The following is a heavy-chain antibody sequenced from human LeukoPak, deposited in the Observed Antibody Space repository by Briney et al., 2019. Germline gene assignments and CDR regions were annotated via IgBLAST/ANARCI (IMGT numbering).Heavy chain of an antibody. V-gene: IGHV3-33*01. CDR1: GFTFSSYG. D-gene: IGHD1-1*01. CDR2: IWYDGSNK. CDR3: ARGGTTGTTPTDY. Sequence: GGSLRLSCAASGFTFSSYGMHWVRQAPGKGLEWVAVIWYDGSNKYYADSVKGRFTISRDNSKNMLYLQMNSLRAEDTAVYYCARGGTTGTTPTDYWGQGTLVTVSS. J-gene: IGHJ4*02.